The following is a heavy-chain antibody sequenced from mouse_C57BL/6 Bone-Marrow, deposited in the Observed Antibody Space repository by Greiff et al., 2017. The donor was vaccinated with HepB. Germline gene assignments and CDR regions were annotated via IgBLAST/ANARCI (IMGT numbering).Heavy chain of an antibody. J-gene: IGHJ2*01. D-gene: IGHD1-1*01. V-gene: IGHV10-3*01. CDR2: IRSKSSNYAT. CDR1: GFTFNTYA. Sequence: EVQLVESGGGLVQPKGSLKLSCAASGFTFNTYAMHWVRQAPGKGLEWDARIRSKSSNYATYYADSVKDRFTISRDDSQSMLYLQMNNLKTEDTAMYYCVRDGYYGSSYGDYWGQGTTLTVSS. CDR3: VRDGYYGSSYGDY.